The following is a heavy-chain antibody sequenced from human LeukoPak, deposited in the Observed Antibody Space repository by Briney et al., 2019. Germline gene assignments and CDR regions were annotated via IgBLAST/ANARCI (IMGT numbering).Heavy chain of an antibody. J-gene: IGHJ4*02. Sequence: ASVKVSCKAPGYTFTGYYMHWVRQAPGQGLEWMGWINPNSGGTNYAQKFQGRVTMTRDTSTSTVYMELSSLRSEDTAVYYCARVMGSGSYFLSFDYWGQGTLVTVSS. CDR3: ARVMGSGSYFLSFDY. D-gene: IGHD1-26*01. CDR1: GYTFTGYY. V-gene: IGHV1-2*02. CDR2: INPNSGGT.